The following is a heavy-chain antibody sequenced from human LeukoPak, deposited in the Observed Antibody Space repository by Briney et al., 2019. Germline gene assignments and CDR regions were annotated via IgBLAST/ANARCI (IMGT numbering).Heavy chain of an antibody. V-gene: IGHV4-39*01. CDR2: IYYSGST. CDR1: GGSISSSSYY. CDR3: ARASGGYYWFDP. J-gene: IGHJ5*02. D-gene: IGHD1-26*01. Sequence: SETLSLTCTVSGGSISSSSYYWGWIRQPPGKGLEWIGSIYYSGSTYYNPSLKSRVTISVDTSKNQFSLRLSSVTAADTAVYYCARASGGYYWFDPWGQGTLVTVSS.